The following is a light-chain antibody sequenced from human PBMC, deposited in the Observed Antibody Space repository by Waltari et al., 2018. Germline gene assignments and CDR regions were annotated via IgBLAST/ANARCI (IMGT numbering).Light chain of an antibody. CDR1: QTFSNSY. CDR2: CAS. J-gene: IGKJ4*01. Sequence: EIVLTQSPGTLSLSPGERATLSCRASQTFSNSYLAWYQQKTGQAPRLLIYCASTRAAGCPVRFSGSGSGTDFTLTISRLEPEDFAVYYCQHYGTSPPLTFGGGTKVEIK. CDR3: QHYGTSPPLT. V-gene: IGKV3-20*01.